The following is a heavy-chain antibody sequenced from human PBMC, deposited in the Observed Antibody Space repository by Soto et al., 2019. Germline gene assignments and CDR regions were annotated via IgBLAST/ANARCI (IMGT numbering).Heavy chain of an antibody. V-gene: IGHV1-69*08. D-gene: IGHD4-17*01. CDR1: GGTFSSYT. CDR2: IIPILGIA. J-gene: IGHJ4*02. CDR3: AKDYGGKDGDY. Sequence: QVQLVQSGAEVKKPGSSVKVSCKASGGTFSSYTISWVRQAPGQGLEWMGRIIPILGIANYAQKFQGRVTITADTSTSTAYMELSSLRSEDTAVYYCAKDYGGKDGDYWGQGTLVTVSS.